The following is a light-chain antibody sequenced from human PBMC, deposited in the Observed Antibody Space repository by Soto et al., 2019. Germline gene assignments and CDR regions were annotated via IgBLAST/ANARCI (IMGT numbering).Light chain of an antibody. J-gene: IGKJ4*01. CDR2: GAS. CDR3: QQYGSSPRT. V-gene: IGKV3-20*01. Sequence: EIVLTQSPCTLSLSPGERATLSCRASQSISSSYLAWYQQKPGQAPRLLIYGASSRATGIPDRFSGSGSGTDFTLTISRLEPEDFAVYYCQQYGSSPRTFGGGTKVDIK. CDR1: QSISSSY.